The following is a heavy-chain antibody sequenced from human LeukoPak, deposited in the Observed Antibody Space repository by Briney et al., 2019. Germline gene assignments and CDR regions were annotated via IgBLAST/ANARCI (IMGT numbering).Heavy chain of an antibody. V-gene: IGHV1-69*05. J-gene: IGHJ5*02. CDR3: ARDVHGGYGSGWFDP. CDR2: IMPLFGTA. CDR1: GGTFTNSA. D-gene: IGHD5-12*01. Sequence: SVKVPCKTSGGTFTNSAISWVRQAPGQGLEWLGGIMPLFGTAGYAQKFQGRVTITKDESTRTVYLELTSLTSDDTAVYYCARDVHGGYGSGWFDPWGQGTLVSVSS.